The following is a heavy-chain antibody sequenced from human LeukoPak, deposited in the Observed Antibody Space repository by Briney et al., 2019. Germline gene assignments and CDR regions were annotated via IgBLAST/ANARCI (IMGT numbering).Heavy chain of an antibody. CDR1: GGSISSGGYY. CDR2: IYYSGST. D-gene: IGHD3-10*01. CDR3: ARENRGVRFDP. J-gene: IGHJ5*02. Sequence: SETLSLTCTVSGGSISSGGYYWSWIRQHPGKGLEWIGYIYYSGSTYYNPSLKSRVTISVDTSKNQFSLKLSFVTAADTAVYYCARENRGVRFDPWGQGTLVTVSS. V-gene: IGHV4-31*03.